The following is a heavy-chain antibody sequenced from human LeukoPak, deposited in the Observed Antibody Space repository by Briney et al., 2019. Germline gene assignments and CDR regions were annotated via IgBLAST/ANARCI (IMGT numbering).Heavy chain of an antibody. CDR2: IYYSGST. V-gene: IGHV4-61*08. J-gene: IGHJ4*02. CDR1: GGSISSGGYS. D-gene: IGHD3-22*01. CDR3: ARGVVGPGYDSSGYYFDY. Sequence: SETLSLTCAVSGGSISSGGYSWSWIRQPPGKGLEWIGYIYYSGSTNYNPSLKSRVTISVDTSKNQFSLKLSSVTAADTAVYYCARGVVGPGYDSSGYYFDYWGQGTLVTVSS.